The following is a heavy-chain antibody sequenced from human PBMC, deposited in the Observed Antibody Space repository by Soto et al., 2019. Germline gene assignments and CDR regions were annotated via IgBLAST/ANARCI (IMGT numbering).Heavy chain of an antibody. CDR2: ITPIFGTA. D-gene: IGHD2-21*02. V-gene: IGHV1-69*12. CDR3: ASRGLTDQY. CDR1: GGTFSNSI. Sequence: QVQLVQSGAEVKKPGSSVRVSCKASGGTFSNSIINWVRQAPGQGLEWMGGITPIFGTANYAQKFQDRVTITADDSTTTAYMVLNSLRSEDPAVYYCASRGLTDQYLGHGTLVTVSS. J-gene: IGHJ4*01.